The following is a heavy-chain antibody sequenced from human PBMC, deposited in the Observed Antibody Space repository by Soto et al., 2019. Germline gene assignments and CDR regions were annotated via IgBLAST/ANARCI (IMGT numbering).Heavy chain of an antibody. J-gene: IGHJ5*02. CDR1: GGSFSGYY. CDR3: ARAPHLRRFLEWLLNGNWFDP. D-gene: IGHD3-3*01. Sequence: SETLSLTCAVYGGSFSGYYWSWIRQPPGKGLEWIGEINHSGSTNYNPSLKSRVTISVDTSKNQFSPKLSSVTAADTAVYYCARAPHLRRFLEWLLNGNWFDPWGQGTLVTVSS. CDR2: INHSGST. V-gene: IGHV4-34*01.